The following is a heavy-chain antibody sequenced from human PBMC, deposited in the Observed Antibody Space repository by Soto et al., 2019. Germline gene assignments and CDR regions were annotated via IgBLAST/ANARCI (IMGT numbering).Heavy chain of an antibody. Sequence: ASVKVSCKASGYTFTGYYMHWVRQAPGQGLEWMGWINPNSGGTNYAQKFQGWVTMTRDTSISTAYMELSRLRSDDTAVYYCARVKVAAGTDYYYYGMDVWGQGTTATVSS. CDR1: GYTFTGYY. J-gene: IGHJ6*02. CDR3: ARVKVAAGTDYYYYGMDV. D-gene: IGHD6-13*01. CDR2: INPNSGGT. V-gene: IGHV1-2*04.